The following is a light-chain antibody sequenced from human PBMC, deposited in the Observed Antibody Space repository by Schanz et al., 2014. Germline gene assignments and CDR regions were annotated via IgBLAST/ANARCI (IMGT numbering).Light chain of an antibody. Sequence: PGERATLSCRASQSFSSNYLAWYQQKPGQAPRLLIYDASTRATGIPDRFSGSGSGTDFTLTISRLEPEDFAVYYCQHYGTSPLSTFGQGTKVEIK. CDR3: QHYGTSPLST. V-gene: IGKV3-20*01. CDR2: DAS. CDR1: QSFSSNY. J-gene: IGKJ2*01.